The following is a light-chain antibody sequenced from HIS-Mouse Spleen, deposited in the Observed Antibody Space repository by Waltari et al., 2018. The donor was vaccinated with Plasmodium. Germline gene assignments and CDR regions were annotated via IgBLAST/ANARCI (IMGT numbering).Light chain of an antibody. CDR3: QQYGSSPYT. CDR2: GAS. J-gene: IGKJ2*01. CDR1: QSVSSSY. V-gene: IGKV3-20*01. Sequence: TQSPGTLSLSPGERATLSCRASQSVSSSYLAWYQQKPGQAPRLLIYGASSRATGIPDRFSGSGSGTDFTLTISRLVPEDFAVYYCQQYGSSPYTFGQGTKLEIK.